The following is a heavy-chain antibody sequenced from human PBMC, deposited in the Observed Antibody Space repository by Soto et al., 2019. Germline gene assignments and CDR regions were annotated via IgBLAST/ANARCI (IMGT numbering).Heavy chain of an antibody. D-gene: IGHD3-22*01. CDR1: GYTFTSYG. J-gene: IGHJ4*02. Sequence: QVQLVQSGAEVKKPGASVKVSCKASGYTFTSYGISWVRQAPGQGLEWMGWISAYNGNTNYAQKLQDRVTMTTDTSTSTVYMELRSLRSDDTAVYYCASLKSSGYYQYYFDYWGQGTLVTVSS. V-gene: IGHV1-18*01. CDR2: ISAYNGNT. CDR3: ASLKSSGYYQYYFDY.